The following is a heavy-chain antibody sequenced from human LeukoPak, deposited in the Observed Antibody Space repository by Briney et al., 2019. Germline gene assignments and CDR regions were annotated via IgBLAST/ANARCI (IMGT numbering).Heavy chain of an antibody. D-gene: IGHD3-22*01. V-gene: IGHV3-15*08. J-gene: IGHJ4*02. CDR3: STGGYYEDY. CDR1: VFTFSNAC. Sequence: PGGSLRLSCAVSVFTFSNACMNCVREAPGKGGEWVCCNKSKVDGGTTDYAAPVKGRFNISRDDPKNTVYLQMNSLKTEDTAVYYGSTGGYYEDYWGQGTMVTVSS. CDR2: NKSKVDGGTT.